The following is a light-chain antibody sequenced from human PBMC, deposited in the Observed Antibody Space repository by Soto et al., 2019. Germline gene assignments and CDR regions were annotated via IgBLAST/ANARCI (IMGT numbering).Light chain of an antibody. Sequence: DIQMAQSPSTLSASVGDRVTSTCRASQSISSWLAWYQQKPGKAPKLLIYDASSLESGVPSRFSGSGSGTEFTLTISSLQPDDFATYYCQQYNSYWTFGQWTKVDIK. CDR3: QQYNSYWT. CDR2: DAS. J-gene: IGKJ1*01. V-gene: IGKV1-5*01. CDR1: QSISSW.